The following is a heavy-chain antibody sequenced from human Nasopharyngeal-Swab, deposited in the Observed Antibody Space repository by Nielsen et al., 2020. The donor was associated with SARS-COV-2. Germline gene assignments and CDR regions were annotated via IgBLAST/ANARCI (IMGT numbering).Heavy chain of an antibody. V-gene: IGHV3-21*01. CDR1: GFTFSSYS. J-gene: IGHJ6*02. CDR2: ISSSSSYI. Sequence: GESLKISCAASGFTFSSYSMNWVRQAPGKGLEWVSPISSSSSYIYYADSVKGRFTISRDNAKNSLYLQMNSLRAEDTAVYYCAGGSAAGPYYYYYGMDVWGQGTTVTVSS. D-gene: IGHD6-25*01. CDR3: AGGSAAGPYYYYYGMDV.